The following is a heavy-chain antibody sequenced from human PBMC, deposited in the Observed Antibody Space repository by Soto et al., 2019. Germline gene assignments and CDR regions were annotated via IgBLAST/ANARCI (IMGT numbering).Heavy chain of an antibody. CDR1: GYTFSNYG. V-gene: IGHV1-18*01. D-gene: IGHD2-2*01. CDR3: ARVVPGAEAWFGP. Sequence: ASVKVSCKTSGYTFSNYGITWVRQAPGQPLEWLGWISLYSDGTNYAQKFQGRVSMTTDTSTTTAYMELGSLRSDDTPVYYCARVVPGAEAWFGPWGQGTLVTVSS. CDR2: ISLYSDGT. J-gene: IGHJ5*02.